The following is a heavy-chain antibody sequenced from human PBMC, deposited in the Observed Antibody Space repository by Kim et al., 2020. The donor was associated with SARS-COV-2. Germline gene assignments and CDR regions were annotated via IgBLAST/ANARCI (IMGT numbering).Heavy chain of an antibody. D-gene: IGHD3-22*01. V-gene: IGHV4-34*01. J-gene: IGHJ3*02. Sequence: SRVTISVDTSKNQFSLKLSSVTAADTAVYYCARGPISRSMIVVVITSFDIWGQGTMVTVSS. CDR3: ARGPISRSMIVVVITSFDI.